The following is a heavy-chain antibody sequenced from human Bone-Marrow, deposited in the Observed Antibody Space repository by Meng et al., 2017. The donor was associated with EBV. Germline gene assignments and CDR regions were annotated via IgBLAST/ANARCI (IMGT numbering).Heavy chain of an antibody. D-gene: IGHD6-19*01. Sequence: EVQLVESGGGWVQPGGSLRLACAAFGFTFRSYAMSWVRQAPGKGLEWVSAISGSGGSTYYADSVKGRFTISRDNSKNTLYLQMNSLRAEDTAVYYCAKDRGEQWLVLSNEFDNWGQGILVTVAS. CDR3: AKDRGEQWLVLSNEFDN. J-gene: IGHJ4*02. CDR2: ISGSGGST. V-gene: IGHV3-23*04. CDR1: GFTFRSYA.